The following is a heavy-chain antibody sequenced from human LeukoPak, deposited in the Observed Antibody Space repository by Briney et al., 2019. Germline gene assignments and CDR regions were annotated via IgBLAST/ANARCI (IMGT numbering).Heavy chain of an antibody. V-gene: IGHV1-69*01. Sequence: SVKVSCKASGGTFSSYAISWVRQAPGQGLEWMGGIIPIFGTANYAQKFQGRVTITADESTSTAYMELNSLRAEDTAVYYCARDLRGDQYFQHWGQGTLVTVSS. CDR3: ARDLRGDQYFQH. D-gene: IGHD4-17*01. CDR2: IIPIFGTA. J-gene: IGHJ1*01. CDR1: GGTFSSYA.